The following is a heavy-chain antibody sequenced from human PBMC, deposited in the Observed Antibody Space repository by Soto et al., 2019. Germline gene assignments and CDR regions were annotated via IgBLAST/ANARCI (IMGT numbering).Heavy chain of an antibody. D-gene: IGHD2-15*01. V-gene: IGHV4-34*01. J-gene: IGHJ4*02. Sequence: SETLSLTSAVYGGSFSGSYWSWIRQTPGKGLEWIGEINHSGSTNYNPSLKSRVTISVDTSKNQFSLKLSSVTAADTAVYYCARGWGSGYCSGGSCYLALDYWGQGTLVTVSS. CDR2: INHSGST. CDR1: GGSFSGSY. CDR3: ARGWGSGYCSGGSCYLALDY.